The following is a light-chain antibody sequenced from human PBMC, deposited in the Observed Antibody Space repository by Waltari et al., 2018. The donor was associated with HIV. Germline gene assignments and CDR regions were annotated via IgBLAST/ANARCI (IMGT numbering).Light chain of an antibody. J-gene: IGLJ2*01. Sequence: QSALTQPPSASGSPGQSVTISCTGTSSDIGDYTYVSWYQQYPGKAPKLMIYEVSKRPSGVPDRFSGSKSANTASLTVSGLQAEDEADYYCSSYGGSANLLFGGGTKLTVL. CDR1: SSDIGDYTY. CDR3: SSYGGSANLL. CDR2: EVS. V-gene: IGLV2-8*01.